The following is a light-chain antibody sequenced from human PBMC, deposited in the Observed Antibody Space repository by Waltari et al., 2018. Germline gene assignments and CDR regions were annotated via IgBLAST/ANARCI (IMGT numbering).Light chain of an antibody. V-gene: IGKV3-20*01. J-gene: IGKJ1*01. CDR1: QSVGRS. Sequence: ETVLTQSPGTLSLSPGAGATLSCRASQSVGRSLVWYQQKPGRAPRLLIYGASIRATGIPDRFTGSGSGTDFSLTISRLEPEDFAVYYCQMYVRLPVTFGQGTKVEI. CDR3: QMYVRLPVT. CDR2: GAS.